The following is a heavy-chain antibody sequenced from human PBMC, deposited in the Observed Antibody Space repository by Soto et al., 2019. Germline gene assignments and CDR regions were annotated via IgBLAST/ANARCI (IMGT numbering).Heavy chain of an antibody. CDR1: GFTFSNYW. J-gene: IGHJ4*02. V-gene: IGHV3-74*01. CDR2: ISTDASST. D-gene: IGHD4-17*01. CDR3: ARDNNGDYDY. Sequence: GSLRLSCAASGFTFSNYWMHWVRQAPGKGLVWVSRISTDASSTSYADSVKGRFTISRDNAKNTLYLQMDSLRAEDTAVYFCARDNNGDYDYWGQGSPVTVSS.